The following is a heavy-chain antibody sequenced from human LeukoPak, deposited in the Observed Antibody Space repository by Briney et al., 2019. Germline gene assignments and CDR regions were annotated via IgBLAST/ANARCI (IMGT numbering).Heavy chain of an antibody. J-gene: IGHJ4*02. Sequence: GGSLRLSCAASGFTFSDYGMHWVRQAPGKGLEWVAVISYDGSNKYYADSVKGRFTISRDNSKNTLYLQMNSLRAEDTAVYYCARDLATRQRTGLYDSWGQGALVTVSS. CDR2: ISYDGSNK. D-gene: IGHD3-16*02. CDR1: GFTFSDYG. V-gene: IGHV3-30*03. CDR3: ARDLATRQRTGLYDS.